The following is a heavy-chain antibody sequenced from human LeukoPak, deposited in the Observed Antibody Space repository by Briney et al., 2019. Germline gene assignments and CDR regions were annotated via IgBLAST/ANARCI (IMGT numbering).Heavy chain of an antibody. J-gene: IGHJ4*02. CDR2: VKQDGSET. CDR1: GFTFSTYW. CDR3: ARDRATY. V-gene: IGHV3-7*01. Sequence: GGSLRLSCAASGFTFSTYWMSWVRQAPGKGLEWVASVKQDGSETYYVDSVKGRFTISRDNAKNSLYLQMNSPRAEDTAVYYCARDRATYWGQGTLVTVSS.